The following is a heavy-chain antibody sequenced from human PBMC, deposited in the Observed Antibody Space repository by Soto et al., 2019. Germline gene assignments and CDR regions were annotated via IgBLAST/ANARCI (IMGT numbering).Heavy chain of an antibody. Sequence: QVQLVESGGGVVQPGRSLRLSCAASGFSFSNYAMHWVRQAPGKGLEWVAVISYDGSKRDYADSVKGRFTISRDDSQNTLFLLMNSLRPEDTAVYYCARDNNGDYWGQGTLVTVSS. V-gene: IGHV3-30-3*01. CDR1: GFSFSNYA. J-gene: IGHJ4*02. D-gene: IGHD2-8*01. CDR3: ARDNNGDY. CDR2: ISYDGSKR.